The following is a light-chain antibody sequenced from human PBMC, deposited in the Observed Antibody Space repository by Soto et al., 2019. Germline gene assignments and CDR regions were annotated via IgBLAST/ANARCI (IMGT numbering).Light chain of an antibody. Sequence: EIVLTQSTATLSLSPGERATLSCRASQSVSSYLAWYQQKPGQAPRLLIYYASTRATGVPASFSGSEAGRGFTLTISSLQSENFARYDYQHYNNWPQTFGQGTKVDIK. CDR3: QHYNNWPQT. CDR1: QSVSSY. J-gene: IGKJ1*01. CDR2: YAS. V-gene: IGKV3-15*01.